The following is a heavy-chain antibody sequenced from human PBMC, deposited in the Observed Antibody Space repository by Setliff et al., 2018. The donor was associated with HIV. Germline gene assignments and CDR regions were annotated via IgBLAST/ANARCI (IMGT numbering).Heavy chain of an antibody. V-gene: IGHV1-18*01. CDR3: ARDPQDTRGWYIYYFDY. CDR1: GYTLSTYG. CDR2: ISAHSGYA. D-gene: IGHD6-19*01. J-gene: IGHJ4*02. Sequence: GASVKVSCKASGYTLSTYGISWVRQAPGQGLEWMGWISAHSGYAKSAQKFQGRVTMDTDTSTNTAYMELKSLRSDDTAVYYCARDPQDTRGWYIYYFDYWGQGTLGTSPQ.